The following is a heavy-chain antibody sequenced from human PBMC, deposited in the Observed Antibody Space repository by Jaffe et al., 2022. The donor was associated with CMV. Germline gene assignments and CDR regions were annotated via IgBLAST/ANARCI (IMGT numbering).Heavy chain of an antibody. D-gene: IGHD3-16*01. CDR1: GGSFSNYV. Sequence: QVQLVQSGAEVKKPGSSVRVSCKASGGSFSNYVISWVRQAPGQGLEWMGRVIPILNTANYAQKFQGRITITADKSTNTAYMDLNSLNSEDTAIYYCARLGMESEDSGGRPYYYYMDVWGLGTTVTISS. CDR3: ARLGMESEDSGGRPYYYYMDV. V-gene: IGHV1-69*09. J-gene: IGHJ6*03. CDR2: VIPILNTA.